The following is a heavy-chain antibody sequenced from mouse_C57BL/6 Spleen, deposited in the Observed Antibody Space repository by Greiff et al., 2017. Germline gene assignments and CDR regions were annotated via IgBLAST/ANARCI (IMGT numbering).Heavy chain of an antibody. Sequence: VQLQQSVAELVKPGASVKLSCKASGYTFTSYWMHWVKQRPGQGLEWIGYINPSSGYTKYNQKFKDKATLTADKSSSTAYMQLSSLTYEAAAVYYCARSVYGSSLWFAYWGQGTLVTVTA. CDR1: GYTFTSYW. J-gene: IGHJ3*01. D-gene: IGHD1-1*01. V-gene: IGHV1-7*01. CDR2: INPSSGYT. CDR3: ARSVYGSSLWFAY.